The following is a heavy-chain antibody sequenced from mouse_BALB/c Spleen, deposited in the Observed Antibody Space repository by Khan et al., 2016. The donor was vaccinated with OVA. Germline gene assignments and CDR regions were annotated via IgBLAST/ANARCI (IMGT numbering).Heavy chain of an antibody. CDR1: GYSITSDYA. Sequence: EVKLLESGPGLVKPSRSLSLTCTVTGYSITSDYAWNWIRQFPGNKLEWMGYISYSGNTKYNPSLKSRISITRDTSKNQFFLQLKSVTTEDTATYYCARIYGGDFDYWGQGTTLTVSS. J-gene: IGHJ2*01. V-gene: IGHV3-2*02. CDR2: ISYSGNT. CDR3: ARIYGGDFDY. D-gene: IGHD1-1*01.